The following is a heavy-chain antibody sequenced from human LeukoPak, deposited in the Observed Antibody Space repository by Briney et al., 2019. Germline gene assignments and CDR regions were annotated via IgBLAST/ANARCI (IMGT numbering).Heavy chain of an antibody. Sequence: GGSLRLSCAASGFTFSSYGMHWVRQAPGKGLEWVAVIWYGGSNKYYADSVKGRFTISRDNSKNTLYLQMNSLRAEDTAVYYCAKDLVATNLVTHAFDIWGQGTIVTVSS. D-gene: IGHD5-12*01. J-gene: IGHJ3*02. CDR2: IWYGGSNK. CDR1: GFTFSSYG. CDR3: AKDLVATNLVTHAFDI. V-gene: IGHV3-30*02.